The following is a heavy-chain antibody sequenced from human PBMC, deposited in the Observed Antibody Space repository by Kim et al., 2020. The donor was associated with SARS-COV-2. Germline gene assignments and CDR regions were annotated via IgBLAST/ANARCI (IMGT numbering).Heavy chain of an antibody. Sequence: SETLSLTCTVSGGSVSSGSYYWSWIRQPPGKGLEWIGYIYYSGSTNYNPSLKSRVTISVDTSKNQFSLKLSSVTAADTAVYYCARDRGAQNLAGGYFQHWGQGTLVTVSS. CDR1: GGSVSSGSYY. J-gene: IGHJ1*01. CDR2: IYYSGST. D-gene: IGHD2-15*01. CDR3: ARDRGAQNLAGGYFQH. V-gene: IGHV4-61*01.